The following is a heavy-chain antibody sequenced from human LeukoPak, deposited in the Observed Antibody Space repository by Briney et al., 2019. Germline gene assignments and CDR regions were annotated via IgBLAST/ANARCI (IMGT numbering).Heavy chain of an antibody. J-gene: IGHJ4*02. D-gene: IGHD6-6*01. CDR1: GYTFTSYG. CDR2: ISAYNGNT. CDR3: ARVGYSSSENFDY. Sequence: ASVKVSCKASGYTFTSYGISWVRQAPGQGLEWMGWISAYNGNTNYAQKLQGRVTMTRDTSTSTVYMELSSLRSEDTAVYYCARVGYSSSENFDYWGQGTLVTVSS. V-gene: IGHV1-18*01.